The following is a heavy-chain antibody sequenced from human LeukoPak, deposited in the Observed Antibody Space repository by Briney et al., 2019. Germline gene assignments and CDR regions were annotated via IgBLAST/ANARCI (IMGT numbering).Heavy chain of an antibody. J-gene: IGHJ4*02. V-gene: IGHV1-46*01. CDR3: ATYSSGWSVY. D-gene: IGHD6-19*01. CDR2: INPSGGST. CDR1: GYTFTSYY. Sequence: ASVKVSCKASGYTFTSYYMHWVRQAPGQGLEWMGIINPSGGSTSYAQTFQGRVSMTRDTSTSTVYMELSSQRSEDTAVYYCATYSSGWSVYWGQGTLVTVSS.